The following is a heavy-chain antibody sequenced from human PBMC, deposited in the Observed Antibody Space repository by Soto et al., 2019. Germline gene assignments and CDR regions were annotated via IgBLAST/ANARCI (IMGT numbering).Heavy chain of an antibody. CDR2: ISHDGSKK. V-gene: IGHV3-30*03. J-gene: IGHJ4*02. CDR3: ARDRELGRSSPYFDF. CDR1: GFTFSSFG. D-gene: IGHD6-6*01. Sequence: QVQLVESGGGVVQPGRSLRLSCAVSGFTFSSFGMHWVRQAPGKGLEWVAVISHDGSKKYHADSVKGRFTISSDNSKKTVYLQMDSLRVEDTAMYYCARDRELGRSSPYFDFWGQGTLVTVSA.